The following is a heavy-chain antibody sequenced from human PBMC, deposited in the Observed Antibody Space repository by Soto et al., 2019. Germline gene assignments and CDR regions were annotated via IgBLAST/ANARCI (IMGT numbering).Heavy chain of an antibody. J-gene: IGHJ4*02. CDR3: ARETSYGGYAY. CDR2: ISSSSSLI. D-gene: IGHD5-12*01. Sequence: EVRLVESGGGLVQPGGSLRLSCAASGFTFRSFSISWVRQAPGKGLEWIAYISSSSSLIYYADSVKGRFTISRDNAKNSVFLQMDSLRAEDTALYYCARETSYGGYAYWGQGTQVTVSS. V-gene: IGHV3-48*04. CDR1: GFTFRSFS.